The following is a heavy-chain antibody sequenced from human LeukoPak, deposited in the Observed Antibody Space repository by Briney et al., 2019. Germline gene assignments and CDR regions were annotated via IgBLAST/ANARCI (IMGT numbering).Heavy chain of an antibody. CDR1: GLPLVTYT. J-gene: IGHJ3*02. CDR3: ARSKSWYSTDAFDI. D-gene: IGHD2-15*01. Sequence: GGSRRLSLPASGLPLVTYTINGSRRSPGRGWEWFSAISGSSGSTYYADSVKGRFTISRDNAKNTLYLQMNSLRAEDTAVYHCARSKSWYSTDAFDIWGQGTMVTVSS. CDR2: ISGSSGST. V-gene: IGHV3-23*01.